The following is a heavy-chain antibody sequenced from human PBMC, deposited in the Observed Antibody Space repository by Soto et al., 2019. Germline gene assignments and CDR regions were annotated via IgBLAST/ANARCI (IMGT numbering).Heavy chain of an antibody. Sequence: GGSVKVSCKASGYTFTGYYMHWVRHVPGQGLEWMGWINPNSGGTNYAQKFQGWVTMTRDTSISTAYMELSRLRSDDTAVYYCARDIEYSSSSYYYGMDVWGQGTTVTVSS. CDR2: INPNSGGT. V-gene: IGHV1-2*04. D-gene: IGHD6-6*01. CDR3: ARDIEYSSSSYYYGMDV. CDR1: GYTFTGYY. J-gene: IGHJ6*02.